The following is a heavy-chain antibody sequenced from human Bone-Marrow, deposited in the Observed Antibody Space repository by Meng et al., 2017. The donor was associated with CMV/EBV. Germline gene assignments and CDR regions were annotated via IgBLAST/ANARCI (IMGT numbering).Heavy chain of an antibody. CDR2: ISSSSSYI. V-gene: IGHV3-21*01. D-gene: IGHD2-2*01. Sequence: GQLVPGKGLEWVSSISSSSSYIYYADSVKGRFTISRDNAKNSLYLQMNSLRAEDTAVYYCAREIRDMVVVPAAGFDYWGQGTLVTVSS. CDR3: AREIRDMVVVPAAGFDY. J-gene: IGHJ4*02.